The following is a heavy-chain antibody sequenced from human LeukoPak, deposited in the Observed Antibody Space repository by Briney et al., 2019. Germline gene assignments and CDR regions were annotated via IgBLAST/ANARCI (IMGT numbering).Heavy chain of an antibody. J-gene: IGHJ4*02. CDR2: IYPGDSDT. V-gene: IGHV5-51*01. CDR1: GYAFTTYW. D-gene: IGHD5-18*01. CDR3: ARRGEAMDPFDY. Sequence: GESLKISCKGSGYAFTTYWIGWVRQMPGKGLEWMGIIYPGDSDTRYSPSFQGQVTISADKSINTAYLQWSSLKASDTAIYYCARRGEAMDPFDYWGQGTLVTVSS.